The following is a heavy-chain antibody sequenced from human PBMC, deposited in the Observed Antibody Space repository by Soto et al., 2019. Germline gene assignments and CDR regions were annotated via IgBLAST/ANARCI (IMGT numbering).Heavy chain of an antibody. CDR2: SYYSGST. CDR3: ARDLRRIAAAGRTYYYYGMDV. Sequence: QVQLQESGPGLVKPSETLSLTCTVSGGSISSYYWSWIRQPPGKGLEWIGYSYYSGSTNYNPSLKSRVTISVDTAKSRFSLKLSSVNAADTAVYYCARDLRRIAAAGRTYYYYGMDVWGQGTTVTVSS. CDR1: GGSISSYY. J-gene: IGHJ6*02. D-gene: IGHD6-13*01. V-gene: IGHV4-59*01.